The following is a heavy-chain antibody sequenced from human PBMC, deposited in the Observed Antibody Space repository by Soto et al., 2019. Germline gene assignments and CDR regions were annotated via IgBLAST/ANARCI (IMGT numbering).Heavy chain of an antibody. D-gene: IGHD3-22*01. CDR2: IWYDGSNK. CDR3: ARDRYYDSSGYIPYYGMDV. Sequence: PGGSLRLSCAASGFTFSSYGMHWVRQAPGKGLEWVAVIWYDGSNKYYADSVKGRFTISRGNSKNTLYLQMNSLRAEDTAVYYCARDRYYDSSGYIPYYGMDVWGQGTTVTVSS. CDR1: GFTFSSYG. J-gene: IGHJ6*02. V-gene: IGHV3-33*01.